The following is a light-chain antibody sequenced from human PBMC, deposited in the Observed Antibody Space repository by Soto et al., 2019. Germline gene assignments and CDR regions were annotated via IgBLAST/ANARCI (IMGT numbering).Light chain of an antibody. Sequence: EIVLTQSPATLSLSRGERATLSCRASQSVSSYLAWYQQKPGQAPGLLIYDASNRATGIPSRFSGSGSRTDFTHTISSLEPEDLAVYYCQQRSNWYTFGQGNKLEIK. CDR2: DAS. CDR3: QQRSNWYT. J-gene: IGKJ2*01. CDR1: QSVSSY. V-gene: IGKV3-11*01.